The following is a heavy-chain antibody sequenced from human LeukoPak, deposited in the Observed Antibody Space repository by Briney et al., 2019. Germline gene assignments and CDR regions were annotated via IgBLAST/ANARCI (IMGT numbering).Heavy chain of an antibody. Sequence: GASVKVSCKASGYTFTSYYMHWVRQAPGQGLEWMGIINPSGGSTSYAQKFQGRVTMTRNTSISTAYMELSSLRSEDTAVYYCARVSLRYRRAFDIWGQGTMVTVS. CDR3: ARVSLRYRRAFDI. D-gene: IGHD1-14*01. J-gene: IGHJ3*02. CDR2: INPSGGST. V-gene: IGHV1-46*01. CDR1: GYTFTSYY.